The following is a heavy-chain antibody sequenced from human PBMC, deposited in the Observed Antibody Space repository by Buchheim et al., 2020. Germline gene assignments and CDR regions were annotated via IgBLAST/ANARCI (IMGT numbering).Heavy chain of an antibody. D-gene: IGHD1-26*01. J-gene: IGHJ4*02. V-gene: IGHV4-34*09. CDR1: GGSFSGYY. CDR2: INHSGST. CDR3: ARGAMHSRYSGSYRY. Sequence: QVQLQESGPGLVKPSQTLSLTCAVYGGSFSGYYWSWIRQPPGKGLEWIGEINHSGSTNYNPSLKSRVTISVDTSKNQFSLKLSSVTAADTAVYYCARGAMHSRYSGSYRYWGQGTL.